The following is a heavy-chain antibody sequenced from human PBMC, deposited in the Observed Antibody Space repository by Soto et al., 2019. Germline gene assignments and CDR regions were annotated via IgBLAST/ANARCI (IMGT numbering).Heavy chain of an antibody. D-gene: IGHD2-2*01. V-gene: IGHV6-1*01. J-gene: IGHJ4*02. CDR1: GDSVSSNSAA. CDR3: TRAWTSSHFDR. Sequence: PSHTLSLTCAISGDSVSSNSAAWNWIMQSPSRGLEWLGRTYYRSKWYNDYGVSVKSRITIEPDTSKNQFSLQLNSVTPEDTAVYYCTRAWTSSHFDRWGQGTLVTVSP. CDR2: TYYRSKWYN.